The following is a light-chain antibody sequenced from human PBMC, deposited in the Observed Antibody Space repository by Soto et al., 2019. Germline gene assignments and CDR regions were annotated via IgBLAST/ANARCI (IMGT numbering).Light chain of an antibody. Sequence: EMVMTQSPATLSVSPGERATLSCRASQNLSRNLAWYQQQPGQAPRLLIYGAYTRATGIPARFSGSGSGTDFTLTISSLQSADFAVYYCQQYDNWPHTFGQGTKLEIK. CDR2: GAY. V-gene: IGKV3-15*01. J-gene: IGKJ2*01. CDR3: QQYDNWPHT. CDR1: QNLSRN.